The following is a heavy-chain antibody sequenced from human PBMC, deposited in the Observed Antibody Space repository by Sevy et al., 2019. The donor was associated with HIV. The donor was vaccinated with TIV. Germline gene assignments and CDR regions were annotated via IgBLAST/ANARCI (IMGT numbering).Heavy chain of an antibody. CDR2: LSFGCGKI. CDR3: ARERCTRPHDY. V-gene: IGHV3-23*01. Sequence: GGYLRLSCAASGFAFYDYSMSWIRQAPGKGLEWVATLSFGCGKIKYADSVKGRFTISRDNSKNSFYLQIDTLRVEDTALYYCARERCTRPHDYWGQGTMVTVSS. D-gene: IGHD2-8*01. J-gene: IGHJ4*02. CDR1: GFAFYDYS.